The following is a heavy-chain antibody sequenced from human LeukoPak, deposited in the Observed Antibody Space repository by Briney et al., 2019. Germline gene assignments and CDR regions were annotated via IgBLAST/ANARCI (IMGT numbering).Heavy chain of an antibody. CDR1: GFTFSSYS. CDR2: ISSSSSYI. J-gene: IGHJ4*02. Sequence: PGGSLRLSCAASGFTFSSYSMNWVRQAPGKGLEWVSSISSSSSYIYYADSVKGRFTISRDNAKNSLYLQMNSLRAEDTAVYYCARDRCSSTSCYYYFDYWGQGTLVTVSS. CDR3: ARDRCSSTSCYYYFDY. V-gene: IGHV3-21*01. D-gene: IGHD2-2*01.